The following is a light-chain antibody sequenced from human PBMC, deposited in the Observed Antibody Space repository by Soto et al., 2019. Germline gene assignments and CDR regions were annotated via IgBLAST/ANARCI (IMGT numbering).Light chain of an antibody. CDR1: QGISGY. CDR3: QQLNSFPIT. V-gene: IGKV1-9*01. CDR2: TAS. J-gene: IGKJ5*01. Sequence: DIQLTQSPSFLSASVGERVTITCRTSQGISGYLAWYQQKPGKAPKLPIYTASILQTGVPTRFGGSGSGTEFTLTVSSLQPEDFATYYCQQLNSFPITFGQGTRLEIK.